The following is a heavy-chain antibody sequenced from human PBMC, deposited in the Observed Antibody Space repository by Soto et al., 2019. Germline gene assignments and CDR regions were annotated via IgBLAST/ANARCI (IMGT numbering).Heavy chain of an antibody. CDR3: ARAGVLRFLEWLSPQDFDY. CDR2: ISSSSSYI. V-gene: IGHV3-21*01. D-gene: IGHD3-3*01. Sequence: GGSLRLSCAASGFTFSSYSMNWVRQAPGKGLEWVSSISSSSSYIHYADSVKGRFTISRDNAKNSLYLQMNSLRAEDTAVYYCARAGVLRFLEWLSPQDFDYWGQGTLVTVSS. CDR1: GFTFSSYS. J-gene: IGHJ4*02.